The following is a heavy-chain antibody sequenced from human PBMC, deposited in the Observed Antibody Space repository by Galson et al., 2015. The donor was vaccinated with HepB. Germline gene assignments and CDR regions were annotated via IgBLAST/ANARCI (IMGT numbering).Heavy chain of an antibody. CDR2: ISPYNGDT. J-gene: IGHJ5*01. Sequence: SVKVSCKASGYTFSTYSITWVRQAPGQGLEWMGWISPYNGDTDYARKFQARVTMTTDTSTSTAYMEVRSLRSGDTAVYYCAREAPVAVVRGTLFNWFASWSQGTLVTVSS. D-gene: IGHD2-15*01. CDR3: AREAPVAVVRGTLFNWFAS. V-gene: IGHV1-18*01. CDR1: GYTFSTYS.